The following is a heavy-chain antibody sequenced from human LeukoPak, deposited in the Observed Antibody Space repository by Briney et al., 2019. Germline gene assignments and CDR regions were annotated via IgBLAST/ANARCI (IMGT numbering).Heavy chain of an antibody. D-gene: IGHD2-8*01. V-gene: IGHV6-1*01. J-gene: IGHJ5*02. CDR3: ARTIVLMVYAGHDNWFNP. Sequence: SQTLSLTCAISGDSVSSNSAAWNWIRQSPSRGLEWLGRTYYRSKWYNDYAVSVKSRITINPDTSKNQFSLQLNSVTPEDTAVYYCARTIVLMVYAGHDNWFNPWGQGTLVTVSS. CDR2: TYYRSKWYN. CDR1: GDSVSSNSAA.